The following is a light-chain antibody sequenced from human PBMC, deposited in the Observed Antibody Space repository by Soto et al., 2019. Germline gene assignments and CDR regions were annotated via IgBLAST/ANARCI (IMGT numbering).Light chain of an antibody. CDR2: DAS. J-gene: IGKJ3*01. Sequence: EILLTQSPATLSLSPGDRATLSCRASQSVGSYLAWVQQKPGQAPRLLIYDASNRATGIPVRFSGSGSGTDFTLTNSNLEPEDIAVYYCLNRRNWPLITFGPGTKADFK. CDR3: LNRRNWPLIT. V-gene: IGKV3-11*01. CDR1: QSVGSY.